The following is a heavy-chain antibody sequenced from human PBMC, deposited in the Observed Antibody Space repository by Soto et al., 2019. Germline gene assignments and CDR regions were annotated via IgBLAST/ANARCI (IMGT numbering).Heavy chain of an antibody. CDR3: AKGGSSSSCSARGFDP. D-gene: IGHD2-2*01. CDR1: GFTFSSYA. V-gene: IGHV3-23*01. J-gene: IGHJ5*02. CDR2: ITGSGGST. Sequence: EVQLLESGGGLVQPGGSLRLSCAASGFTFSSYAMTWVRQAPGKGLEYVSGITGSGGSTYYADSVRGRFTISRDNSKNTLFAQMNRLRAEDTAIYYCAKGGSSSSCSARGFDPWGQGTLVTVSS.